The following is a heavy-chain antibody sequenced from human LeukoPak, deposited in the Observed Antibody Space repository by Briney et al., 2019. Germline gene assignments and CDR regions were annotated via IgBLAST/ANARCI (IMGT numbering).Heavy chain of an antibody. J-gene: IGHJ6*02. CDR2: ISAYNGNT. CDR1: GYTFTSYG. CDR3: ARRVVVVPAAPYYYYGMDV. V-gene: IGHV1-18*01. D-gene: IGHD2-2*01. Sequence: GASVTVSCKASGYTFTSYGISWVRQAPGQGREWMGWISAYNGNTNYAQKLQGRVTMTTDTSTSTAYMELRSLRSDDTAVYYCARRVVVVPAAPYYYYGMDVWGQGTTVTVSS.